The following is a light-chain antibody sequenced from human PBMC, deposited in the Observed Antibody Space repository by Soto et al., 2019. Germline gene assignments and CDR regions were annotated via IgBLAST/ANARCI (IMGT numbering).Light chain of an antibody. J-gene: IGLJ1*01. Sequence: QSVLAQPPSVSGAPGQKVTISCTGSSSNIGAGYDLHWYQQLPGTAPKLLLYGNINRPSGVPDRFPGSKSGTSASLAITGLQAEDEADYYCQSYDTSLSAYVFGTGTKVTVL. CDR3: QSYDTSLSAYV. V-gene: IGLV1-40*01. CDR2: GNI. CDR1: SSNIGAGYD.